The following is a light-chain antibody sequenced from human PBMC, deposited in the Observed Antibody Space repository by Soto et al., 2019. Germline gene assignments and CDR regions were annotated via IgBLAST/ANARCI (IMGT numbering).Light chain of an antibody. V-gene: IGKV1-5*01. J-gene: IGKJ2*02. CDR1: QSISSW. Sequence: DIQMTQSPSTLSASVGDRVTITCRASQSISSWLAWYQQKPGKAPKVLIYDASSLESGVPSRFSGSGSGTEFTLSISSLQPDEFATYYCQQYNSYSSCTFGQGTKLEIK. CDR2: DAS. CDR3: QQYNSYSSCT.